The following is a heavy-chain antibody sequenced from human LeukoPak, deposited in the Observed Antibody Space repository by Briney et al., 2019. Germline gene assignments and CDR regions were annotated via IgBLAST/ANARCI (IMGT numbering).Heavy chain of an antibody. CDR3: ARMGLSYYDSSGYPHFDY. J-gene: IGHJ4*02. CDR1: GGSISSYY. CDR2: IYYSGST. D-gene: IGHD3-22*01. V-gene: IGHV4-59*01. Sequence: SETLSLTCTVSGGSISSYYWSWIRQPPGKGLERIGYIYYSGSTNYNPSLKSRVTISVDTSKNQFSLKLSSVTAADTAVYYCARMGLSYYDSSGYPHFDYWGQGTLVTASS.